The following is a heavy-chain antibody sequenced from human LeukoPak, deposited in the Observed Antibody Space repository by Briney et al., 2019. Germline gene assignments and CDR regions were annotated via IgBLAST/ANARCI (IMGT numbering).Heavy chain of an antibody. Sequence: PGGSLTLSCAASGFTFCSYAMSWLRQAPGKGLVWVSDINGSGGSTYYADSMKGRLTISRDKSKKTLYLKMSSLGAEDTAVYYCAKIQLQWLVRGFSDYWGQGNLVTVSS. CDR1: GFTFCSYA. CDR3: AKIQLQWLVRGFSDY. CDR2: INGSGGST. D-gene: IGHD6-19*01. J-gene: IGHJ4*02. V-gene: IGHV3-23*01.